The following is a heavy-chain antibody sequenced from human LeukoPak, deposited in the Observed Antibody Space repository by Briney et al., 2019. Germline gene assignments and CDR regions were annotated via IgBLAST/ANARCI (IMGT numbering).Heavy chain of an antibody. V-gene: IGHV4-39*01. D-gene: IGHD6-19*01. J-gene: IGHJ4*02. Sequence: SETLSLTCTVSGGSISSSSYYWGWIRQPPGKGLEWIGSIYYSGSTYYNPSLKSRVTISVDTSKNQFSLKLSSVTAADTAVYYCAITIAVAGTMEYRGQGTLVTVSS. CDR1: GGSISSSSYY. CDR3: AITIAVAGTMEY. CDR2: IYYSGST.